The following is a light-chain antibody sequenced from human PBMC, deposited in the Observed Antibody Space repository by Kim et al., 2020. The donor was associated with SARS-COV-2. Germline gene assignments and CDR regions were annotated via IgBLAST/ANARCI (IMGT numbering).Light chain of an antibody. CDR1: SGHSYYI. CDR3: ETWDRYTWV. V-gene: IGLV4-60*03. Sequence: QPVLTQSSSASASLGSSVKLTCSLSSGHSYYIIAWHQQQPGKAPRFLMKLEGTGSYNKGSGVPARFSGSSSGADRYLTISNVQSEDEADYYCETWDRYTWVFGGGTQLTVL. J-gene: IGLJ3*02. CDR2: LEGTGSY.